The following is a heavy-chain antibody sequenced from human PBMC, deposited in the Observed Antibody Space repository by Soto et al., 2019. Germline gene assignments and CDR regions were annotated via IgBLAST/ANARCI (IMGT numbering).Heavy chain of an antibody. CDR2: IYYSGST. V-gene: IGHV4-39*01. CDR1: GGSISSRSYY. J-gene: IGHJ4*02. Sequence: QLQLQESGPGLVKPSETLSLTCTVSGGSISSRSYYWGWIRQPPGKGLEWIGSIYYSGSTYYNPSLKSGVGICEDMSKNASCLKLSSVTAAETAVYYCARLGVGEIAAADVYWGEGTLVTVSS. CDR3: ARLGVGEIAAADVY. D-gene: IGHD6-13*01.